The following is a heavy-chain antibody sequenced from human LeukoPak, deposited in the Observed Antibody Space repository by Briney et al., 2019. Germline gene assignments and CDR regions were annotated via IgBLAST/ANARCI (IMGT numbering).Heavy chain of an antibody. CDR2: IIPIFGTA. J-gene: IGHJ5*02. D-gene: IGHD3-3*01. CDR1: GGTFSTYA. V-gene: IGHV1-69*01. CDR3: ARDRGGGVWSGYWGFDP. Sequence: GASVKVSCKASGGTFSTYAISWVRKAPGQGLEWMGGIIPIFGTANYAQKFQGRVTITADESTSTAYMELSSLRSEDTAVYYCARDRGGGVWSGYWGFDPWGQGTLVTVSS.